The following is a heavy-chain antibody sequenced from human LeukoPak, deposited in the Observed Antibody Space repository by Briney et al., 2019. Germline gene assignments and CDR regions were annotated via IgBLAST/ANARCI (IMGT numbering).Heavy chain of an antibody. CDR2: IIPILGIA. V-gene: IGHV1-69*04. Sequence: GASVKVSRKASGGTFSSYAISWVRQAPGQGLEWMGRIIPILGIANYAQKFQGRVTITPDKSTSTAYMELSSLRSAHTAVYYCASDSRGWYKYFQHWGQGTLVTVST. D-gene: IGHD6-19*01. CDR1: GGTFSSYA. J-gene: IGHJ1*01. CDR3: ASDSRGWYKYFQH.